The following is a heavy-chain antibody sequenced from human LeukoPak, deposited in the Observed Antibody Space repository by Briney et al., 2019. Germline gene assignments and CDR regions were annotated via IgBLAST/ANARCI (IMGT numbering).Heavy chain of an antibody. D-gene: IGHD3/OR15-3a*01. J-gene: IGHJ4*02. V-gene: IGHV5-51*01. Sequence: GESLQLPCRDPKCGLNRYWVDWVRQRTGKRMEWMGIIYPGDSDTRYSTSFQGQVTISADKSISTAYLQWTSLRASDTAMYYCARGMTGFYTLFDYWGPGTLVTVSS. CDR2: IYPGDSDT. CDR1: KCGLNRYW. CDR3: ARGMTGFYTLFDY.